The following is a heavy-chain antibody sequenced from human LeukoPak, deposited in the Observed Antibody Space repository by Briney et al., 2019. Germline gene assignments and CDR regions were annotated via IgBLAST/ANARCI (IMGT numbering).Heavy chain of an antibody. Sequence: SETLSLTCTVSGYSISRGYYWAWIRQPPGRGLEWIGSIYHSGSTYYNPSLKSRVTISVDTSKNHFSLNLNSVTAADTALYFCARRGMHYDYVWGNYRYHWYFDLWGRGTLVTVSS. V-gene: IGHV4-38-2*02. J-gene: IGHJ2*01. CDR2: IYHSGST. CDR3: ARRGMHYDYVWGNYRYHWYFDL. D-gene: IGHD3-16*02. CDR1: GYSISRGYY.